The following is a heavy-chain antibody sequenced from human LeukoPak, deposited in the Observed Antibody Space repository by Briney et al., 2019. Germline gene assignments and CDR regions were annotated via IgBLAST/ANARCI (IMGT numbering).Heavy chain of an antibody. J-gene: IGHJ4*02. D-gene: IGHD4-17*01. CDR1: GSTFSSYG. V-gene: IGHV3-30*18. CDR2: ISYDGSNK. Sequence: PGRSLRLSCAASGSTFSSYGMHWVRQAPGKGLEWVAVISYDGSNKYYADSVKGRFTISRDNSKNTLYLQMNSLRAEDTAVYYCAKEISPYGDFDYWGQGTLVTVSS. CDR3: AKEISPYGDFDY.